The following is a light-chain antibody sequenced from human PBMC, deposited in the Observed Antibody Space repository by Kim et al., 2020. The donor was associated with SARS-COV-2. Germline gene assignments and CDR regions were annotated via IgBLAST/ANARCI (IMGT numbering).Light chain of an antibody. CDR3: QQYNNWPPIT. Sequence: SPGERAALSCRASQSVSSNFAWYQQKPGQAPRLLVYGASTRATGVPARFSGSGSGTEFTLTISILQSEDFAVYYCQQYNNWPPITFGQGTRLEIK. V-gene: IGKV3-15*01. J-gene: IGKJ5*01. CDR1: QSVSSN. CDR2: GAS.